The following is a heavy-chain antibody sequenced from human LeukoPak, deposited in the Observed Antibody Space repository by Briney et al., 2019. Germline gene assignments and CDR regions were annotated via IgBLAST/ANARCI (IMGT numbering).Heavy chain of an antibody. Sequence: GASVKVSCKASGYTFTTYLKHWVRQAPGQGLEWMGVIHPNVGTTTYAQKFQGRLTVTRDTSTSTVYLELSGLESEDTAIYYCARIGWSSGGAFEIWGQGTVVTVSS. V-gene: IGHV1-46*01. CDR2: IHPNVGTT. D-gene: IGHD3-22*01. CDR3: ARIGWSSGGAFEI. J-gene: IGHJ3*02. CDR1: GYTFTTYL.